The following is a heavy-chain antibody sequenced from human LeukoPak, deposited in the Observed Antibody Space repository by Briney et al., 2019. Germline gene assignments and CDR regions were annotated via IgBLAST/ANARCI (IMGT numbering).Heavy chain of an antibody. CDR2: IYYSGST. J-gene: IGHJ4*02. CDR3: ARLRYGDYPYYFDY. Sequence: PSETLSLTCTVSGGSISSHYWSWVRQPPGKGLEWIGYIYYSGSTKYNPSLKSRVTISVDTSKNQFSLKLSSVTAADTAVYYYARLRYGDYPYYFDYWGQGTLVTVSS. V-gene: IGHV4-59*11. D-gene: IGHD4-17*01. CDR1: GGSISSHY.